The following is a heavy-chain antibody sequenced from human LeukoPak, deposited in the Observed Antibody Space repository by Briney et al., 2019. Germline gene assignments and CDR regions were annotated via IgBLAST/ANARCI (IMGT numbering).Heavy chain of an antibody. V-gene: IGHV3-21*01. CDR2: ISSSSIYI. CDR1: GFTFSTHN. D-gene: IGHD1-26*01. Sequence: GGSLRLSCAASGFTFSTHNMNWVRQAPGKGLEWVSSISSSSIYIYYADSVEGRFTISRDNAKSSLYLQMNSLRAEDTAVYYCARVGAPGYYYYYMDVWGKGTTVTVSS. CDR3: ARVGAPGYYYYYMDV. J-gene: IGHJ6*03.